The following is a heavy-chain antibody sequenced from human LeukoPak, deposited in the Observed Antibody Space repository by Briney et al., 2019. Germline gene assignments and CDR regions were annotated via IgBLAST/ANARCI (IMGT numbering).Heavy chain of an antibody. CDR2: ISSSSSYI. J-gene: IGHJ3*02. CDR1: GFTFSSYS. Sequence: TGGSLRLSCAASGFTFSSYSMNWVRQAPGKGLEWVSSISSSSSYIYYADSVKGRFTISRDNAKNSLYLQMNSLRAEDTAVYYCARDQLGYCSGGSCYGFSNDACDIWGQGTMVTVSS. D-gene: IGHD2-15*01. CDR3: ARDQLGYCSGGSCYGFSNDACDI. V-gene: IGHV3-21*01.